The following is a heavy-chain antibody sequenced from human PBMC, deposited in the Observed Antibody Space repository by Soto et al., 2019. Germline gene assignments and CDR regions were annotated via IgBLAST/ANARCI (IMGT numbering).Heavy chain of an antibody. CDR1: GYSFTSYW. J-gene: IGHJ6*02. CDR3: ERHSRSTINYYAYGMDV. CDR2: IYPGDSDT. V-gene: IGHV5-51*01. D-gene: IGHD2-2*01. Sequence: PGESLKISCKGSGYSFTSYWIGWVRQMPGKGLEWMGIIYPGDSDTRYSPSFQGQVTISADKSISTAYLQWSSLKASDTAMYYCERHSRSTINYYAYGMDVWGQGTTVPVYS.